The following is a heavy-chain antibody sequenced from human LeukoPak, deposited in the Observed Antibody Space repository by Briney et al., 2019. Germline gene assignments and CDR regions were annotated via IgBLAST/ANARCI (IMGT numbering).Heavy chain of an antibody. CDR3: ARGFYGSGSYSSPGFHAFDV. V-gene: IGHV4-4*02. Sequence: PSGTLSLTCAVSGGSISSNNWWSWVRQPPGKGLDWIGEIYHSGSADYNPSLESRVTISVDKSKNQFSLKLSSVTAADTAVYYCARGFYGSGSYSSPGFHAFDVWGQGTMVTVSS. D-gene: IGHD3-10*01. CDR1: GGSISSNNW. J-gene: IGHJ3*01. CDR2: IYHSGSA.